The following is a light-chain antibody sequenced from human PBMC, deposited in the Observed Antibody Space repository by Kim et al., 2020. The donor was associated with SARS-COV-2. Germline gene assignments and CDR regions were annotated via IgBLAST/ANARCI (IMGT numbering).Light chain of an antibody. CDR3: QQYNDWPAN. J-gene: IGKJ1*01. CDR2: AAS. Sequence: VSTGDRVTLSRRASQSVGRNLAWYQQKPGQVHRLLIYAASTRANGIPARFSGRGSGTEFTLTINSLQPEDFAIYYCQQYNDWPANFGQGTKVDIK. V-gene: IGKV3D-15*01. CDR1: QSVGRN.